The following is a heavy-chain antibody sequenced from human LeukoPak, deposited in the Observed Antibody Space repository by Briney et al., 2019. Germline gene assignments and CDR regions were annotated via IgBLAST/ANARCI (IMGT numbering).Heavy chain of an antibody. CDR2: IYHSGST. D-gene: IGHD1-26*01. CDR3: ARGGSPYIGFDY. CDR1: GGSISSSNW. Sequence: PSGTLSLTCAVSGGSISSSNWWSWVRQPPGKGLEWIGSIYHSGSTYYNPSLKSRVTISVDTSKNQFSLKLSSVTAADTAVYYCARGGSPYIGFDYWGQGTLVTVSS. J-gene: IGHJ4*02. V-gene: IGHV4-4*02.